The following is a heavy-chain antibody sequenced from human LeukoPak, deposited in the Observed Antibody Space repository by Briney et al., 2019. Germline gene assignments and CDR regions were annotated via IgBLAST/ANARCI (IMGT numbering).Heavy chain of an antibody. CDR3: ATTIISSVGY. CDR1: GFTLSKYW. V-gene: IGHV3-74*01. J-gene: IGHJ4*02. D-gene: IGHD3-10*01. Sequence: PGGSLRLSCAASGFTLSKYWVYWVRQAPGKGLEWVSRVNTDGSFTIHADSVKGRFTVSRDNAENTVFLQMDSLRVEDTAIYYCATTIISSVGYWGQGTLVTVSS. CDR2: VNTDGSFT.